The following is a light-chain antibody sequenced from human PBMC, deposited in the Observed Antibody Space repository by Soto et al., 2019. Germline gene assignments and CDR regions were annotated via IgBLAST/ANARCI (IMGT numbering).Light chain of an antibody. V-gene: IGKV1-6*01. J-gene: IGKJ3*01. CDR2: AAS. CDR3: LQDYNYPRT. CDR1: QGIRKD. Sequence: AIQMTQSPSSLSASVGDRVTITCRASQGIRKDLAWYQQKPGKAPKLLIYAASSLQRGIPSRFSGDGSGTDFTLTISSLQPEDFATYYCLQDYNYPRTLGPGTKVDIK.